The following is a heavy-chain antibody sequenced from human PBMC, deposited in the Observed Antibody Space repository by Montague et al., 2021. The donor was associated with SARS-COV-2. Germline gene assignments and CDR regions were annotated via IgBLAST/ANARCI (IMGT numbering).Heavy chain of an antibody. CDR2: INHSGST. D-gene: IGHD3-16*01. Sequence: SETLSLTCAVYGGSFSGYYWSWIRQPPGKGLEWIGEINHSGSTNYNSSLKRRVTISMDTSKNQFYLKLSPVTAADTAAYYCARGVRQPGVRYYYYYIDVWDQGTTVTVSS. CDR1: GGSFSGYY. J-gene: IGHJ6*03. CDR3: ARGVRQPGVRYYYYYIDV. V-gene: IGHV4-34*01.